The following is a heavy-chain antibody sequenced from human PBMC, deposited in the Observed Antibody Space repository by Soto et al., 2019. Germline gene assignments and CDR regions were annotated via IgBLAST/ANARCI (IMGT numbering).Heavy chain of an antibody. CDR3: AREMATISLGAFDI. J-gene: IGHJ3*02. V-gene: IGHV3-74*01. Sequence: GGSLRLSCAASGFSFSSYWMHWVRQAPGKGLVWVSRTNNDGSTTTYADSVRGRFTSFRDNAKNTLYLQMTSLRVEDTAVYYCAREMATISLGAFDIWGQGTVVTVSS. CDR2: TNNDGSTT. CDR1: GFSFSSYW. D-gene: IGHD5-12*01.